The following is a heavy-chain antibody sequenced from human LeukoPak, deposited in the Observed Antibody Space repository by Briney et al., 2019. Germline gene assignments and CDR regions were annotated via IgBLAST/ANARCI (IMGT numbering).Heavy chain of an antibody. CDR3: ARATYDYNHYYYYYHLDI. CDR1: GFTFSSHW. V-gene: IGHV3-74*03. J-gene: IGHJ6*03. D-gene: IGHD4/OR15-4a*01. CDR2: IYFAGTTT. Sequence: GGSLRLSCAASGFTFSSHWMHWVRQAPGRGRVWVSRIYFAGTTTTYAASVEGRCTIPRDKASNKLFLQMTSLSAEATAVYSCARATYDYNHYYYYYHLDIYGKGNTVTVSS.